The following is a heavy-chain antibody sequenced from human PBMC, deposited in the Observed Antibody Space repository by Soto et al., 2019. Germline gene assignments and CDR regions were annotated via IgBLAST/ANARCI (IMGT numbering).Heavy chain of an antibody. V-gene: IGHV3-23*01. J-gene: IGHJ2*01. D-gene: IGHD3-9*01. CDR3: AKGASHAPFEK. Sequence: EVHLLESGGDLVLPGGSLRLSCAASGFAFNDFAMSWVRQAPGKGPEWLSTISGSGDKTFHSDSVKGRFDISRDNSNNNMFLQMNSLRAEDPAIYYCAKGASHAPFEKWGRGTLVTVS. CDR1: GFAFNDFA. CDR2: ISGSGDKT.